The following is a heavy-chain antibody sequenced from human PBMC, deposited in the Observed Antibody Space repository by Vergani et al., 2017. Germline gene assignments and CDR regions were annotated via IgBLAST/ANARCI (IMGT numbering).Heavy chain of an antibody. CDR3: ARDGEYSSSWGPFDY. D-gene: IGHD6-13*01. V-gene: IGHV3-74*01. J-gene: IGHJ4*02. Sequence: EVQLVESGGGLVQPGGSLRLSCAASGFTFSSYWMHWVRQAPGKGLVWVSRINSDGSSTSYADSVKGRFTISRDNAKNSLYLQMNSLRAEDTAVYYCARDGEYSSSWGPFDYWGQGTLVTVSS. CDR2: INSDGSST. CDR1: GFTFSSYW.